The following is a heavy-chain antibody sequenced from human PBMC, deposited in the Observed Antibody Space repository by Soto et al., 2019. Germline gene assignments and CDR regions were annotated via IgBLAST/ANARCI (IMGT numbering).Heavy chain of an antibody. CDR1: GFTFSNAW. D-gene: IGHD3-10*01. CDR2: IKSKTDGGTT. J-gene: IGHJ4*02. CDR3: TTGSRRWFGELSPLPHY. Sequence: GGSLRLSCAASGFTFSNAWMNWVRQAPGKGLEWVGRIKSKTDGGTTDYAAPVKGRFTISRDDSKNTLYLQMNSLKTEDTAVYYCTTGSRRWFGELSPLPHYWGQGTLVTVSS. V-gene: IGHV3-15*07.